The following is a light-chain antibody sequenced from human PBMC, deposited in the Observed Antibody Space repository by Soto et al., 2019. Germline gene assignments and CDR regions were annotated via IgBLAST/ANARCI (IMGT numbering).Light chain of an antibody. CDR1: QSVLHSSNNKNY. J-gene: IGKJ4*01. CDR3: QQYYSTPLT. Sequence: DIVMTQSPDSLAVSLGERATINCKSSQSVLHSSNNKNYLAWYQQKPGKPPKLLFNWASTRESGVPDRFSGSGSGTDFTLTISSLQAEDVAVYYCQQYYSTPLTFGGGNKVEIK. V-gene: IGKV4-1*01. CDR2: WAS.